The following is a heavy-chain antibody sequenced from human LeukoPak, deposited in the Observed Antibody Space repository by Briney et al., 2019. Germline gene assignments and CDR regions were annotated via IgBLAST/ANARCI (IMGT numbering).Heavy chain of an antibody. CDR2: ISSSGDTI. V-gene: IGHV3-11*01. Sequence: GGSLSLSCAVSGITFSDYYMSWIRQAPGKGPEWLSYISSSGDTIYYADSVKGQGRFTISRDNAKNSLYLQINSLRAEDTAVYFCARNHPSRNDGWPIFDYWGRGTLVSRSS. D-gene: IGHD1-1*01. CDR3: ARNHPSRNDGWPIFDY. CDR1: GITFSDYY. J-gene: IGHJ4*02.